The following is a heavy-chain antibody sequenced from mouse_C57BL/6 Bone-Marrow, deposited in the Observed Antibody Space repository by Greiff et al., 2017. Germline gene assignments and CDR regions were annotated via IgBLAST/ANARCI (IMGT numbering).Heavy chain of an antibody. J-gene: IGHJ1*01. CDR3: TRYTTVVAEDWYVDV. D-gene: IGHD1-1*01. CDR2: IYPSDSYT. CDR1: GYTFTSYW. V-gene: IGHV1-69*02. Sequence: QVQLQQPGAELVRPGASVKLSCKASGYTFTSYWINWVKQRPGQGLEWIGNIYPSDSYTNYNQKFKDKATLTVDKSSSTAYMPLSSPTSEDSAVYYCTRYTTVVAEDWYVDVWGAGTTVTVSS.